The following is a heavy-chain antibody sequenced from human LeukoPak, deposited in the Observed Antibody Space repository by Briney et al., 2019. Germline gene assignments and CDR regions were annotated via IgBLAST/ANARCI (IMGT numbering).Heavy chain of an antibody. J-gene: IGHJ4*02. D-gene: IGHD3-22*01. Sequence: GGSLRLSCAASGFTFSSYEMNWVRQAPGKGLEWVSYISSSGSTIYYADSVKGRFTISRDNAKNSLYLQMNSLRAEDTAVYYCARDEGGYDSSDQLDYWGQGTLVTVSS. CDR3: ARDEGGYDSSDQLDY. V-gene: IGHV3-48*03. CDR2: ISSSGSTI. CDR1: GFTFSSYE.